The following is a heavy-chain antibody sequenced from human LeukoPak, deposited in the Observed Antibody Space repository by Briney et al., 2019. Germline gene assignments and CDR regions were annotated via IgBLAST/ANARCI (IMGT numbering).Heavy chain of an antibody. CDR3: AKDLTTTVTMGQFDY. CDR1: GFTFDDYA. V-gene: IGHV3-9*01. Sequence: GRSLRLSCAASGFTFDDYAMHWVRQAPGKGLEWVSGISWNSGSIGYADSVKGRFTISRDNAKNSLYLQMNSLRAEDTALYYCAKDLTTTVTMGQFDYWGQGTLLTVSS. CDR2: ISWNSGSI. J-gene: IGHJ4*02. D-gene: IGHD4-17*01.